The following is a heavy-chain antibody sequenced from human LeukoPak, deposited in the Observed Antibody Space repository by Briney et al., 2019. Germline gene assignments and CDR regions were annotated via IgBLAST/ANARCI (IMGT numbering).Heavy chain of an antibody. CDR3: ARDLGPFCSGGDCYPGSDGMDV. V-gene: IGHV4-59*01. J-gene: IGHJ6*02. Sequence: PSETLSLTCTVSGGSISSYYWSWIRQPPGKGLEWIGYIYYSGSTNYNPSLKSRVTISVDTSKNQFSLKLSSVTAADTAVYYCARDLGPFCSGGDCYPGSDGMDVWGQGTTVTVSS. D-gene: IGHD2-21*02. CDR1: GGSISSYY. CDR2: IYYSGST.